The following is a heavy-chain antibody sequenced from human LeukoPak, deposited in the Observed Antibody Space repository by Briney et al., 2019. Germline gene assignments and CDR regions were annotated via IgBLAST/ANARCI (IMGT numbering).Heavy chain of an antibody. CDR2: IIAIFGTA. CDR1: GGTLSRFA. CDR3: ARVVTPRYCSTTNCYLKGWFDP. J-gene: IGHJ5*02. D-gene: IGHD2-2*01. Sequence: SVKVSCKASGGTLSRFAMSWLRQAPGQGLEWMGRIIAIFGTANYAQKFQGRVTITADESTGTVYMELRSLRSEDTAVYYCARVVTPRYCSTTNCYLKGWFDPWGQGTLVTVSS. V-gene: IGHV1-69*13.